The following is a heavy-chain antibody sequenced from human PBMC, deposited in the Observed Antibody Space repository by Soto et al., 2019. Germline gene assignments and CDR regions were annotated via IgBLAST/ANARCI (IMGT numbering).Heavy chain of an antibody. CDR2: IFYSGST. CDR3: ARTLQDYGMDV. CDR1: GGSIGGSSDY. V-gene: IGHV4-39*07. J-gene: IGHJ6*02. Sequence: PSETLSLTCTVSGGSIGGSSDYWGWIRQPPGKGLEWIGSIFYSGSTYYNASLKSRVTMSVDTSKNQFSLKLSSVTAVDTAVYYCARTLQDYGMDVWGQGTTVTVSS.